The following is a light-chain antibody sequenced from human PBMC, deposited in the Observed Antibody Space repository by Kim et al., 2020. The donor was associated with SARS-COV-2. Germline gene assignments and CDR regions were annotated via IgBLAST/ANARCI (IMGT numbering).Light chain of an antibody. J-gene: IGLJ2*01. CDR1: SSDVGGYNY. Sequence: PGQSVTISCTGTSSDVGGYNYVSWYQHHPGKAPKLMIYDVNKRPSGVPDRFSGSKSGNTASLTISGLQAEDEADYYCCSYAGTYVVFGGGTKLTVL. CDR3: CSYAGTYVV. V-gene: IGLV2-11*01. CDR2: DVN.